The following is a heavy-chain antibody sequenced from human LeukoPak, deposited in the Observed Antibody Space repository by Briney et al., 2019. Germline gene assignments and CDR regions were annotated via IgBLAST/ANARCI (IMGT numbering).Heavy chain of an antibody. D-gene: IGHD6-13*01. Sequence: PSQTLSLTCTVSGGSINTYYWSWIRQPPGKGLEWIGYIYYSGSTDYNPSLKSRVTISVDTSKNQISLKLSSVTAADTAVYYCARTIEAAGSDWFDPWGQGTLVTVSS. CDR2: IYYSGST. V-gene: IGHV4-59*08. J-gene: IGHJ5*02. CDR1: GGSINTYY. CDR3: ARTIEAAGSDWFDP.